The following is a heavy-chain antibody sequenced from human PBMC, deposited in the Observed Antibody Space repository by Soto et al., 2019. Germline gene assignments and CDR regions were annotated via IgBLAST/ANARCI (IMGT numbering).Heavy chain of an antibody. Sequence: ASVKVSCKASGGTFSSYAISWVRQAPGQGLEWMGGIIPIFGTANYAQKFQGRVTITADESTSTAYMELSSLRSEDTAVYYCAISITIFGVVTHYYYYGMDVWGQGTTVTVSS. CDR1: GGTFSSYA. J-gene: IGHJ6*02. CDR2: IIPIFGTA. V-gene: IGHV1-69*13. D-gene: IGHD3-3*01. CDR3: AISITIFGVVTHYYYYGMDV.